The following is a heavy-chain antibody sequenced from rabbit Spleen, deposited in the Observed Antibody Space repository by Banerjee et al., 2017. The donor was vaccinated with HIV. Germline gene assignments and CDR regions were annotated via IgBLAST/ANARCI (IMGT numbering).Heavy chain of an antibody. CDR2: IYPGFGIR. CDR1: GFSFSDRDV. Sequence: QEQLEESGGGLVKPEGSLTLTCKASGFSFSDRDVMCWVRQAPGKGPEWIAYIYPGFGIRNYANSVKGRFTISSDNAQNTVFLQMTSLTASDTATYFCARDAGSYAYIDGYFNLWGPGTLVTVS. J-gene: IGHJ4*01. D-gene: IGHD4-2*01. V-gene: IGHV1S47*01. CDR3: ARDAGSYAYIDGYFNL.